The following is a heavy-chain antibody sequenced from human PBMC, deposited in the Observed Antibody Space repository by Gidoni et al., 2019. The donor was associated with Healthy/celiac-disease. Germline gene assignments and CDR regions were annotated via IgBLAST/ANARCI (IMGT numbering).Heavy chain of an antibody. D-gene: IGHD3-10*01. Sequence: QVLLVESGGGVVQPGWSLRLSCAASGFTFRSYGMHWVRQAPGQGLEWVTVIGYDGSSKHYADSVKGRFTISRDNSKNTLYLQMNSLRAEDTAVYYCAREKRGHGFDAFDIWGKGTMVTVSS. CDR1: GFTFRSYG. CDR3: AREKRGHGFDAFDI. V-gene: IGHV3-33*01. J-gene: IGHJ3*02. CDR2: IGYDGSSK.